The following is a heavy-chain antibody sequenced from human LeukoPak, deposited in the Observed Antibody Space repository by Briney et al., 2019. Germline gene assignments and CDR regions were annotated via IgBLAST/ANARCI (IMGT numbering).Heavy chain of an antibody. J-gene: IGHJ4*02. V-gene: IGHV3-20*04. CDR1: GFTFDDYG. Sequence: PGGSLRLSCAASGFTFDDYGMSWVRQAPGKGLEWVSGINWNGGSTGYADSVKGRFTISRDNAKNSLYLQMTSLRAEDTALYYCARDRGSSGWEIIDYWGQGTLVTVSS. CDR2: INWNGGST. D-gene: IGHD6-19*01. CDR3: ARDRGSSGWEIIDY.